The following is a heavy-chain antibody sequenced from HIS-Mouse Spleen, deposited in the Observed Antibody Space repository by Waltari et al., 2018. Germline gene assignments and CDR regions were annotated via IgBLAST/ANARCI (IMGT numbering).Heavy chain of an antibody. CDR1: GYTFPSSD. CDR2: MNPNSGNT. D-gene: IGHD5-18*01. Sequence: QVQLVQSGAEVKKPGASVKVSCKASGYTFPSSDINWLLPATGPGLEWMGWMNPNSGNTGYAQKFQGRVTMTRNTSISTAYMELSSLRSEDTAVYYCARIGSHRRGYSYGYWFDPWGQGTLVTVSS. V-gene: IGHV1-8*01. J-gene: IGHJ5*02. CDR3: ARIGSHRRGYSYGYWFDP.